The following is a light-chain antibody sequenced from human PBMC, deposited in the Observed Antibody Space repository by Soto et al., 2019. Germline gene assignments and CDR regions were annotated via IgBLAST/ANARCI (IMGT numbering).Light chain of an antibody. CDR3: MQSTQLPTT. V-gene: IGKV2D-29*02. CDR2: EVS. CDR1: QSLLHITGETF. Sequence: DVLMTQTPLSLSVSPGQPASVSCKSSQSLLHITGETFLFWYLQKPGQSPQLLIYEVSTRVSGVPNRFSGSGSGTDFILEISRVETDDVCIYYCMQSTQLPTTFGQGPRLGIE. J-gene: IGKJ5*01.